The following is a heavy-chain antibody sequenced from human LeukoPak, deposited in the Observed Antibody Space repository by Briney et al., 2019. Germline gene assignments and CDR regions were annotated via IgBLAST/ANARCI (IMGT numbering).Heavy chain of an antibody. J-gene: IGHJ4*02. CDR1: GFTFSSYS. CDR2: ITSSSGCI. D-gene: IGHD5-18*01. V-gene: IGHV3-21*01. Sequence: GGSLRLSCAASGFTFSSYSMNWVRQAPGKGLEWVSSITSSSGCIYYADSVKGRFTISRDNAKNSLYLQMNSLRAEDTAVYYCARVVDTAIRYYFDYWGQGTLVTVSS. CDR3: ARVVDTAIRYYFDY.